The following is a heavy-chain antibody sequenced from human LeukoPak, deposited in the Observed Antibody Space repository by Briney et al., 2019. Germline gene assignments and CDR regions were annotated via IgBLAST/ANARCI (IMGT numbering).Heavy chain of an antibody. J-gene: IGHJ3*02. D-gene: IGHD2-15*01. V-gene: IGHV1-8*02. CDR1: GYTFTSYD. CDR2: INPSNGGT. Sequence: ASVKVSCKASGYTFTSYDINWVRQAPGQGLEWMGWINPSNGGTSYGQKFQGRVTMTRDTSTSTVYMELSSLRSEDTAVYYCARASLVGGAFDIWGQGTMVTVSS. CDR3: ARASLVGGAFDI.